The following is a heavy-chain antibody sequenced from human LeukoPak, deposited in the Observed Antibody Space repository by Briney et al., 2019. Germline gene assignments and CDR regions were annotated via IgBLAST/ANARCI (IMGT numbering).Heavy chain of an antibody. V-gene: IGHV4-34*01. J-gene: IGHJ6*03. CDR1: GGSFSGYY. CDR3: ARARPRYYYDSSGYYRPSYYYYMDV. Sequence: SETLSLTCAVYGGSFSGYYWSWIRQPPGKGLEWIGEINHSGSTNYNPSLKSRVTISVDTSKNQFSLKLSSVTAADTAVYYCARARPRYYYDSSGYYRPSYYYYMDVWGKGTTVTVSS. CDR2: INHSGST. D-gene: IGHD3-22*01.